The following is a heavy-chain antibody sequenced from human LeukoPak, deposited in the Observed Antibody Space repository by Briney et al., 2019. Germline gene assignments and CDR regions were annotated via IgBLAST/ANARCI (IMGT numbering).Heavy chain of an antibody. CDR1: GCPVSCFL. D-gene: IGHD3-10*01. Sequence: SGTLSPPFPVPGCPVSCFLWSWNPKPPGKGLGWDWLFYLSGSTNYNPSLKSRVTISVDTSKNQFSLKLSSVTAADTAVYYCARSSYGSGSYYRLYYFDYWGQGTLVTVSS. CDR2: FYLSGST. J-gene: IGHJ4*02. CDR3: ARSSYGSGSYYRLYYFDY. V-gene: IGHV4-59*02.